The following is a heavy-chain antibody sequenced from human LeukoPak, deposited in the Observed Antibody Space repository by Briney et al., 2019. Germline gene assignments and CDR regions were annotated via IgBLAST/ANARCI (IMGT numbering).Heavy chain of an antibody. CDR1: GFSTSSGYY. D-gene: IGHD6-13*01. Sequence: SETLSLTCTVSGFSTSSGYYWGWIRQPPGKGLEWIGDIYHSGSAYYNPSLKSRITISVDTSKNQFSLKLSSVTAADTAVYYCARDVTAAFDYWGQGTLVTVSS. CDR2: IYHSGSA. J-gene: IGHJ4*02. V-gene: IGHV4-38-2*02. CDR3: ARDVTAAFDY.